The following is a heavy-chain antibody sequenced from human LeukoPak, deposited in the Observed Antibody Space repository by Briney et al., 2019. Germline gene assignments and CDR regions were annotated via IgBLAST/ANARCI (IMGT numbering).Heavy chain of an antibody. V-gene: IGHV3-30*04. J-gene: IGHJ4*02. CDR1: GFTFRTCG. D-gene: IGHD2-15*01. CDR3: AKDHAGAGRAFEY. Sequence: GTSLRLSRVTSGFTFRTCGVHWVRQAPGKGLEWVALMSSDGIKTYYADSVKGRFTISRDSSKDTLYLQMSSLRPDDTAVYYCAKDHAGAGRAFEYWGQGTLVTVSS. CDR2: MSSDGIKT.